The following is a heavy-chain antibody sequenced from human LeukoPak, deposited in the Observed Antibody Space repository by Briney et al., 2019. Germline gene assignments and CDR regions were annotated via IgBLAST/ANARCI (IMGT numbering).Heavy chain of an antibody. CDR1: GNILTRYT. Sequence: ASVKVSCKASGNILTRYTINWVRQAPGQGLEWMGWINPNSGGTNYAQKFQGRVTMTRDTSISTAYMELSRLRSDDTAVYYCATDRGPDYYDSSGYPLFDYWGQGTLVTVSS. V-gene: IGHV1-2*02. CDR2: INPNSGGT. D-gene: IGHD3-22*01. CDR3: ATDRGPDYYDSSGYPLFDY. J-gene: IGHJ4*02.